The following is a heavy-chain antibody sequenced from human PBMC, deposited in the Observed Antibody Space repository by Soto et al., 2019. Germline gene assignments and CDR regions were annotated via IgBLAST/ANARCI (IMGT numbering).Heavy chain of an antibody. V-gene: IGHV4-39*01. D-gene: IGHD3-22*01. Sequence: SLILSLTCTVAYGSIGGSGDCRGWIRQPPGKGLEWIGSIYYSGSTYYNPSLKSRVTISVDTSKNQFSLKLSSVTAADTAVYYCARVYYYDSSGYPDYWGQGTLVTVSS. CDR2: IYYSGST. CDR3: ARVYYYDSSGYPDY. CDR1: YGSIGGSGDC. J-gene: IGHJ4*02.